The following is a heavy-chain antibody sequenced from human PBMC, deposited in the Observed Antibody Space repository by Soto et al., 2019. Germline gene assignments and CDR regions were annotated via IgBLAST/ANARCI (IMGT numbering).Heavy chain of an antibody. CDR2: IIPILGIA. Sequence: SVKVSCKASGGTFSSYTISWVRQAPGQGHEWMGRIIPILGIANYAQKFQGRVTITADKSTSTAYMELSSLRSEDTAVYYCARVVGYSSSWHGGFDPWGQGTLVPVSS. V-gene: IGHV1-69*02. J-gene: IGHJ5*02. D-gene: IGHD6-13*01. CDR1: GGTFSSYT. CDR3: ARVVGYSSSWHGGFDP.